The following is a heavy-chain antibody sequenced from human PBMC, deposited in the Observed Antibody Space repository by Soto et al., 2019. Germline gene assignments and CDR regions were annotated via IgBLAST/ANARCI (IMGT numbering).Heavy chain of an antibody. J-gene: IGHJ5*01. Sequence: SVKGSGRLSGSTFTGYYVPLVRQAPGQGLEWMGIINPSGGSTSYAQKFQGRVTMTRDTSTSTVYMELSSLRSEDTAVYYCARDYSSGWYREGPKWFDSWGQATFVTFTS. CDR3: ARDYSSGWYREGPKWFDS. CDR1: GSTFTGYY. CDR2: INPSGGST. D-gene: IGHD6-19*01. V-gene: IGHV1-46*01.